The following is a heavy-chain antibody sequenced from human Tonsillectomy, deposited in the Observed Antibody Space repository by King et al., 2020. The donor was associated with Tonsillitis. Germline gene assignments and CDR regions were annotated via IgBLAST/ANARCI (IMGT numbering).Heavy chain of an antibody. CDR3: TKGEYGLGTYV. J-gene: IGHJ4*02. CDR1: GFTFDEYA. Sequence: VQLVESGGGLVQPGRSLRLSCTASGFTFDEYAMSWFRQAPGKGLEWVGFIRSKDYGGTTEYAASVKGRFTISRDDYKSIAYLQMNSLKTEDTAVYYCTKGEYGLGTYVWGPGTLVTVTS. D-gene: IGHD3-10*01. V-gene: IGHV3-49*03. CDR2: IRSKDYGGTT.